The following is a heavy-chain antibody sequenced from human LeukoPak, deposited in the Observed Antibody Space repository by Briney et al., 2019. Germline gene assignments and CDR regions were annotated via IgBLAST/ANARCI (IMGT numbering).Heavy chain of an antibody. CDR3: VSQEVVPH. Sequence: GGSLRLSRAASGFSFTNYRMSWGRHAPGEGVEWGANVKEDGTTKQYVESVKGRFTILRDNAKNSLYLQMDSLRAEDTAVYYCVSQEVVPHWGQGTLVSVSS. CDR1: GFSFTNYR. D-gene: IGHD2-15*01. CDR2: VKEDGTTK. J-gene: IGHJ4*02. V-gene: IGHV3-7*01.